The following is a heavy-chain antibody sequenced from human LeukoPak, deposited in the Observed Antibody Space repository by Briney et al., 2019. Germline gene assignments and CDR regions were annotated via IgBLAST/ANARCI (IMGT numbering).Heavy chain of an antibody. Sequence: GESLKISCRGSGHDFSDYWIGWVRQMPGKGLEWMGRIDPSDSYTNYSPSFQGHVTISADKSISTAYLQWSSLKASDTAMYYCARHCGYCSGGSCYCYYGMDVWGQGTTVTVSS. CDR3: ARHCGYCSGGSCYCYYGMDV. CDR1: GHDFSDYW. V-gene: IGHV5-10-1*01. D-gene: IGHD2-15*01. CDR2: IDPSDSYT. J-gene: IGHJ6*02.